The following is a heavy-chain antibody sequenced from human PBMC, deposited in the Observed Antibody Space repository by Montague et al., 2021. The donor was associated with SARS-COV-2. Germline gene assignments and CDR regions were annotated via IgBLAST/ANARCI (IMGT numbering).Heavy chain of an antibody. J-gene: IGHJ3*02. CDR1: GFTFSSYA. V-gene: IGHV3-30-3*01. CDR3: ARDPDSGSYSSDAFDI. D-gene: IGHD1-26*01. CDR2: ISYDGSNK. Sequence: SLRLSCAASGFTFSSYAMHWVRQAPGKGLEWVAVISYDGSNKYYADSVKSRFTISRDNSKNTLYLQMNSLRAEDTAVYYCARDPDSGSYSSDAFDIWGQGTMVTVSS.